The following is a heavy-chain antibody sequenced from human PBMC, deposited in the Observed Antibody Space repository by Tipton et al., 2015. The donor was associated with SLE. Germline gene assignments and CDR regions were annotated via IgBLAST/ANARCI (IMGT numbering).Heavy chain of an antibody. CDR3: ARAVPPRGFDY. V-gene: IGHV4-4*02. D-gene: IGHD3-10*01. Sequence: SLRLSCTVSGGSISSSNWWSWVRQPPGKGLEWIGEIYHSGSTNYNPSLKSRVTISVDKSKNQFSLKLSSVTAADTAVYYCARAVPPRGFDYWGQGTLVTVSS. CDR2: IYHSGST. J-gene: IGHJ4*02. CDR1: GGSISSSNW.